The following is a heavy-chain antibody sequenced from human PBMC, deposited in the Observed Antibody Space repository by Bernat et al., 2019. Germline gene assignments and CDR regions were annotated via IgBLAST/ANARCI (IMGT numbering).Heavy chain of an antibody. J-gene: IGHJ4*02. CDR3: ARLYVGMASYYFDY. CDR2: ISRSSSDI. V-gene: IGHV3-21*01. CDR1: GFTFSSYS. Sequence: EVQLVESGGGLVTPGGSLRLSCAASGFTFSSYSMKWVRQAPGRGLEWVSAISRSSSDIYYAASVKGRFTISRDNAKNSLYLQMNSLTAEDTAVYYCARLYVGMASYYFDYWGQGTLVTVSS. D-gene: IGHD1-26*01.